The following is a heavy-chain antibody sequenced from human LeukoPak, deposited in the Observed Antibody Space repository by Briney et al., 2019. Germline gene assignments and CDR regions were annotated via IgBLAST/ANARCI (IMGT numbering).Heavy chain of an antibody. D-gene: IGHD2-2*01. CDR3: AKPQVEVAYCSSTSCLEYFQH. CDR1: GFTFSSYA. J-gene: IGHJ1*01. V-gene: IGHV3-23*01. Sequence: PGGSLRLSCAASGFTFSSYAMSWVRQAPGKGLEWVSSISGSGGSTYYADSVKGRFTISRDNSKNTLYLQMNSLGAEDTAVYYCAKPQVEVAYCSSTSCLEYFQHWGQGTLVTVSS. CDR2: ISGSGGST.